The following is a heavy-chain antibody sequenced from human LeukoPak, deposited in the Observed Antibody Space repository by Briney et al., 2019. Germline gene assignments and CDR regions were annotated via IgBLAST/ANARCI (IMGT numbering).Heavy chain of an antibody. J-gene: IGHJ3*02. CDR2: IYHSGST. D-gene: IGHD3-10*01. Sequence: SETLSLTCAVSGGSISSGGYSWSWIRQPPGKGLEWIGYIYHSGSTYYNPSLKSRVTISVDRSKNQFSLKLSSVTAADTAVYYCATGSMVRGVHDAFDIWGQGTMVTVSS. CDR3: ATGSMVRGVHDAFDI. CDR1: GGSISSGGYS. V-gene: IGHV4-30-2*01.